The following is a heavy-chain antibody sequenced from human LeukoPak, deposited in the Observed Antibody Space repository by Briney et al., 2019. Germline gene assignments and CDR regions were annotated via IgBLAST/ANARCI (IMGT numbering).Heavy chain of an antibody. Sequence: ASVTVSCKASGYTFTSYAMHWVRQAPGQRLEWMGWINAGNGNTKYSQKFQGRVTITRDTSASTAYMELSSLRSEDTAVYYCARGCIAAAGLWYWGQGTLVTVSS. CDR2: INAGNGNT. CDR1: GYTFTSYA. V-gene: IGHV1-3*01. CDR3: ARGCIAAAGLWY. J-gene: IGHJ4*02. D-gene: IGHD6-13*01.